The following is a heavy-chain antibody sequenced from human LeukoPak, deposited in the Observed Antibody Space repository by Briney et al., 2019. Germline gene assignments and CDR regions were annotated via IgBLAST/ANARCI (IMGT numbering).Heavy chain of an antibody. D-gene: IGHD6-13*01. V-gene: IGHV4-59*01. Sequence: SETLSLTCTVSGDSISSYFWSWIRQPPGKGLEWIGYIYYTGSTNYNPSLKSRVTISVDTSKNQFSLKLSSVTAADTAVYYCARGSAAAGDNYYYGMDVWGQGTTVTVSS. CDR3: ARGSAAAGDNYYYGMDV. CDR2: IYYTGST. J-gene: IGHJ6*02. CDR1: GDSISSYF.